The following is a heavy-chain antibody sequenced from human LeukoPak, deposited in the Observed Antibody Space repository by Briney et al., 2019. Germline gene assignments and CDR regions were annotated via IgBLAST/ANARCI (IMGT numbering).Heavy chain of an antibody. Sequence: SETLSLTCAVYGGSFSAYYWSWIRQPPGKGLEWIGEINHSGSTNYNPSLKSRVTISVDTSKNQFSLKLSSVTAADTAVYYCASHGYSYGYSENMNRDVFDYWGQGTLVTVSS. CDR3: ASHGYSYGYSENMNRDVFDY. J-gene: IGHJ4*02. V-gene: IGHV4-34*01. CDR1: GGSFSAYY. CDR2: INHSGST. D-gene: IGHD5-18*01.